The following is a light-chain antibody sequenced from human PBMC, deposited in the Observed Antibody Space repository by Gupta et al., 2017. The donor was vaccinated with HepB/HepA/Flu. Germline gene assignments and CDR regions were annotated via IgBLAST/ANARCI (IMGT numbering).Light chain of an antibody. J-gene: IGKJ4*01. CDR3: MQSIHVRLT. CDR1: QSLLHNDEKTY. CDR2: EVF. V-gene: IGKV2D-29*01. Sequence: DIVLTQTPLSLSVTPGQPASISCKSSQSLLHNDEKTYLHWYLQKPGQPPQLLIYEVFNRCSGVPDRCSGSGSVTDFTLKISRVEAEDVGIYYCMQSIHVRLTFGRGTRVEIK.